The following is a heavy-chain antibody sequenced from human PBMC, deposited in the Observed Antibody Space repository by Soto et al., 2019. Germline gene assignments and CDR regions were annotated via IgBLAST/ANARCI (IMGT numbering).Heavy chain of an antibody. CDR3: TRDDVHWSGGRWYGAPIDV. CDR2: IQSGGST. Sequence: EVQLVESGGGLVQPGGSLRLSCAASGFTVSSKYMSWVRQAPGKGLEWVSLIQSGGSTYYAGSVKGRFTISRDNSENTLFRQMNSLRGEDTAVYYRTRDDVHWSGGRWYGAPIDVWGKGTTVT. D-gene: IGHD2-15*01. V-gene: IGHV3-66*01. CDR1: GFTVSSKY. J-gene: IGHJ6*03.